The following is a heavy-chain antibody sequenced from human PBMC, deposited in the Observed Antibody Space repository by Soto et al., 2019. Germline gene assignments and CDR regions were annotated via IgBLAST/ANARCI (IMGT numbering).Heavy chain of an antibody. J-gene: IGHJ6*02. CDR3: AREGPAPYYYYGMDV. V-gene: IGHV1-18*01. CDR1: GYSFTNYG. Sequence: QVQLVKSRGEVKKPGASVKVSCKTSGYSFTNYGISWVRQAPGQGLEWMGWISGYNGNTNYAQKLQGRVTMTTDTSTSTAYMELRSLRSDDTAVYYCAREGPAPYYYYGMDVWGQGSTVTVSS. CDR2: ISGYNGNT.